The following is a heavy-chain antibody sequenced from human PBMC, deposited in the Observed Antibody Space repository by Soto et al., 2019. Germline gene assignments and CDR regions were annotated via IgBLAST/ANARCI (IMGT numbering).Heavy chain of an antibody. J-gene: IGHJ6*02. V-gene: IGHV3-23*01. CDR2: ISGSGGST. CDR1: GFTFSSYA. CDR3: AKGDYGDVGYYYGMDV. D-gene: IGHD4-17*01. Sequence: GGSLRLSCAASGFTFSSYAMSWVRQAPGKGLEWVSAISGSGGSTYYADSVKGRFTISRDNSKNTLYLQMNSLKAEDTAVYYCAKGDYGDVGYYYGMDVWGQGTTVTVSS.